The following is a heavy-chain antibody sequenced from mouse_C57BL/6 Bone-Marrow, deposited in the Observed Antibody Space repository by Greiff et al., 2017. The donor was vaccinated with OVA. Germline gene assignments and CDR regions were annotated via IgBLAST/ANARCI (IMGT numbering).Heavy chain of an antibody. J-gene: IGHJ3*01. D-gene: IGHD3-3*01. Sequence: EVQLQQSGAELVRPGASVKLSCTASGFNIQDDYMHWVKQRPEQGLEWIGWIDPENGDTEYASKFQGKATITADTASNTAYLQLSSLTSEDTAVYYCTLGGCRRFAYWGQGTLVTVSA. V-gene: IGHV14-4*01. CDR3: TLGGCRRFAY. CDR1: GFNIQDDY. CDR2: IDPENGDT.